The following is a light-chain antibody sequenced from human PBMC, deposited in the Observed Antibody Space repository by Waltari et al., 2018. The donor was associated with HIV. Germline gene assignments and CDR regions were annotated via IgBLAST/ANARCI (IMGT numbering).Light chain of an antibody. J-gene: IGKJ2*01. Sequence: DIQMTQSPSILSASVGDRVTITCRANQTLSNWLAWYQQKPGKAPKLLIYKASNLRSGVPSRFSGSGSGTEFTLTISSLQPDDFASYHCQHYNTYLYTFGQGTKLEIK. CDR3: QHYNTYLYT. V-gene: IGKV1-5*03. CDR2: KAS. CDR1: QTLSNW.